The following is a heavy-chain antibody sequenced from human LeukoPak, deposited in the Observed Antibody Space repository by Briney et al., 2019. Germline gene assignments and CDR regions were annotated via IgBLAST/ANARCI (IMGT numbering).Heavy chain of an antibody. J-gene: IGHJ4*02. V-gene: IGHV3-23*01. D-gene: IGHD2-2*01. Sequence: GGSLRLSCAASGFTFSSYGMSWVRQAPGKGLEWVSSITGTGGRTYSADSVQGRFTISRDNSKNTVYLQMNSLRAEDTAVYYCAKVPQVVPAANLDYWGQGTLVTVSS. CDR1: GFTFSSYG. CDR2: ITGTGGRT. CDR3: AKVPQVVPAANLDY.